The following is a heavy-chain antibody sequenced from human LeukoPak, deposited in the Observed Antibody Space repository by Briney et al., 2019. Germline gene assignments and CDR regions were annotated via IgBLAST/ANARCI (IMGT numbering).Heavy chain of an antibody. V-gene: IGHV3-30*18. D-gene: IGHD5-12*01. CDR2: ISYDGSNK. Sequence: GGSLRLSCAASGFTFSSYGMHWVRQAPGKGLEWVAVISYDGSNKYYADSVKGRFTISRDNSKNTLYLQMNSLRAEDTAVYYCAKDGIGGYSGYPDYWGQGTLVTVSS. CDR3: AKDGIGGYSGYPDY. CDR1: GFTFSSYG. J-gene: IGHJ4*02.